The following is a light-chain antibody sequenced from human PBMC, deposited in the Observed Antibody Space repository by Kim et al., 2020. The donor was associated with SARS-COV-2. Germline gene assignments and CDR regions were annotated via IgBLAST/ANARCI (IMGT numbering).Light chain of an antibody. CDR2: GTS. CDR3: QQYGSSPLYT. Sequence: SPAEGATLSCRASQSVNRMFLNGYQQKPGQAPRLLIYGTSNRATGIPDRFSGSGFGTDFTLTISRLEPEDFAVYYCQQYGSSPLYTFGQGTKLEI. CDR1: QSVNRMF. V-gene: IGKV3-20*01. J-gene: IGKJ2*01.